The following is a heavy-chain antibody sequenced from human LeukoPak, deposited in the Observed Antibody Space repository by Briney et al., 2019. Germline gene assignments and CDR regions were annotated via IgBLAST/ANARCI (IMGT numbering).Heavy chain of an antibody. CDR2: INHSGST. J-gene: IGHJ6*02. V-gene: IGHV4-34*01. Sequence: SETLSLTCAVYGGSFSGYYWSWIRQPPGKGLEWIGEINHSGSTNYNPSLKSRVTISVDTSKNQFSLKLSSVTAADTAVYYCARDGARQQLANYYYYGMDVWGQGTTVTVSS. CDR3: ARDGARQQLANYYYYGMDV. D-gene: IGHD6-13*01. CDR1: GGSFSGYY.